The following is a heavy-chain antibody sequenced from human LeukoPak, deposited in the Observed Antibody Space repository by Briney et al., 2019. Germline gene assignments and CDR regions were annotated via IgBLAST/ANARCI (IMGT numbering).Heavy chain of an antibody. CDR3: ARARSRSSTYYLGY. V-gene: IGHV1-18*01. CDR2: ISAYNGNT. D-gene: IGHD6-13*01. CDR1: GYTFTSYG. J-gene: IGHJ4*02. Sequence: GASVKVSCKASGYTFTSYGISWVRQAPGQGLEWMGWISAYNGNTNYAQKLQGRVTMTTDTSTSTAYMELRSLTSDDTSVYYCARARSRSSTYYLGYWGQGTLVVVSS.